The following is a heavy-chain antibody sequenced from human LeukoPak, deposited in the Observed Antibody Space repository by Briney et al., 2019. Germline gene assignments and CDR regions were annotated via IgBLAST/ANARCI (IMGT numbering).Heavy chain of an antibody. V-gene: IGHV3-33*01. CDR2: IWSDGNNK. CDR1: GFTFSSHG. J-gene: IGHJ4*02. CDR3: ARVCRERVGDYYFDY. D-gene: IGHD4-17*01. Sequence: GGALRLSCAASGFTFSSHGMHWVRQAPGKGLEWVAFIWSDGNNKYYADSVKGRFTISRDISKNTVYLQMNSLRAEDTAVYYCARVCRERVGDYYFDYWGQGTLVTVSS.